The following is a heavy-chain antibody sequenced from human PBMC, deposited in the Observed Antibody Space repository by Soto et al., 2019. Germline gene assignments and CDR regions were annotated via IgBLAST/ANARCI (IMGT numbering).Heavy chain of an antibody. D-gene: IGHD5-18*01. V-gene: IGHV1-46*01. CDR3: ARIGDFGVTIQLWSDAYFDY. CDR2: INPSGGST. J-gene: IGHJ4*02. Sequence: ASVKLSCKASGYTFTSYYMHWVRQAPGQGLEWMGIINPSGGSTSYAQKFQGRVTMTRDTSTSTVYMELSSLRSEDTAVYYCARIGDFGVTIQLWSDAYFDYWGQGTLVTVSS. CDR1: GYTFTSYY.